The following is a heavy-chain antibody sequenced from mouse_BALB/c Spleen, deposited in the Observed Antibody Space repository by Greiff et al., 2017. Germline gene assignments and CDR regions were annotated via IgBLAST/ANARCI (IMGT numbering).Heavy chain of an antibody. CDR1: GFNIKDYY. CDR2: IDPENGNT. V-gene: IGHV14-1*02. Sequence: DVQLQESGAELVRPGALVKLSCRASGFNIKDYYMHWVKQRPEQGLEWIGWIDPENGNTIYDPKFQGKASITADTSSNTAYLQLSSLTSEDTAVYYCARDDYDRFAYWGQGTLVTVSA. CDR3: ARDDYDRFAY. D-gene: IGHD2-4*01. J-gene: IGHJ3*01.